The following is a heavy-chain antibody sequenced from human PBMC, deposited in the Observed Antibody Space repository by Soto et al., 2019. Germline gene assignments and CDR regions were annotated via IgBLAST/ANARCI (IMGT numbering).Heavy chain of an antibody. D-gene: IGHD3-22*01. CDR3: YCDYDSSGTNHAFDI. CDR2: IYYSGST. CDR1: GGSISSSSYH. V-gene: IGHV4-39*01. J-gene: IGHJ3*02. Sequence: PSETLSLTCTVSGGSISSSSYHWGWIRQPPGKGLEWIGSIYYSGSTYYNSSLKSRVTISVDTPNNQFSVKLRSVTAADTAVYYCYCDYDSSGTNHAFDIWGQGTMVTVSS.